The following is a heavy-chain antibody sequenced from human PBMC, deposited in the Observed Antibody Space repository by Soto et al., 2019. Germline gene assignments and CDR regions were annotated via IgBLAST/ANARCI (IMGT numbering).Heavy chain of an antibody. CDR3: ARHSGSGTYYSSFDY. CDR1: GGSISSSSYY. J-gene: IGHJ4*02. V-gene: IGHV4-39*01. Sequence: QLQLQESGPGLVKPSETLSLTCTVSGGSISSSSYYWGWIRQPPGKGLEWIGSIYYSGSTNYNPSLKSRVTISVDTSKNQFSLRLSSVTAADTAVYYCARHSGSGTYYSSFDYWGQGTLVTVSS. CDR2: IYYSGST. D-gene: IGHD3-10*01.